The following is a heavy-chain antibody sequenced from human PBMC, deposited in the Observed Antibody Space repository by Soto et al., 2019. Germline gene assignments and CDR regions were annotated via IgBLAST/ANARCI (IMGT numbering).Heavy chain of an antibody. CDR3: ARTNFGSDTR. J-gene: IGHJ4*02. V-gene: IGHV3-53*01. D-gene: IGHD3-10*01. Sequence: GGSLRLSCAASGFSVSSHYMSWVRQAPGKGLEWVSIIYSGGSTYYADSVKGRFTISRDNSKNTLYLQMHSLRAEDTAVYYCARTNFGSDTRWGQGTLVTVSS. CDR1: GFSVSSHY. CDR2: IYSGGST.